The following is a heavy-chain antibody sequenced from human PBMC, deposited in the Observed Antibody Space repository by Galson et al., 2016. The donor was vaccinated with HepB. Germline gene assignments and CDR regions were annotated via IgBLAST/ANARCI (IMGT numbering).Heavy chain of an antibody. D-gene: IGHD2-15*01. CDR3: AREEGFWRGTSCYGNGMVV. Sequence: SLRLSCAASGFTFDDYGMSWVRQAPGKGLEWVSGINWNGGSTSYADSVKGRFTISRDNAKNSLYLQMNSLRVDDTAVYYCAREEGFWRGTSCYGNGMVVWGQGTTVTVSS. V-gene: IGHV3-20*04. CDR2: INWNGGST. J-gene: IGHJ6*02. CDR1: GFTFDDYG.